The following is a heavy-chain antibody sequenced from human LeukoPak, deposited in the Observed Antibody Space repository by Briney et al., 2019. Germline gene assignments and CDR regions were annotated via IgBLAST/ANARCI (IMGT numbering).Heavy chain of an antibody. Sequence: GGSLRLSCAGSGFTFSNYWMSWVRQAPGKGLEWVPNIKQDGSEKYYVDSVKGRFTISRDNALYLQMNSLRAEDTAVYYCARVSDMITFGGVFDYWGQGTLVTVSS. J-gene: IGHJ4*02. CDR1: GFTFSNYW. CDR2: IKQDGSEK. D-gene: IGHD3-16*01. V-gene: IGHV3-7*01. CDR3: ARVSDMITFGGVFDY.